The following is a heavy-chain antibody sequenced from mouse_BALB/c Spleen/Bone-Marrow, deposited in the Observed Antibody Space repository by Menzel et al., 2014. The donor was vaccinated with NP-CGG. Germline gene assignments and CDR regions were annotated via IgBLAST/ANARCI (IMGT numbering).Heavy chain of an antibody. CDR2: IWAGGST. D-gene: IGHD1-1*01. CDR3: ARDYYGSQYYFDY. V-gene: IGHV2-9*02. CDR1: GFSLTSYG. Sequence: QVQLKQSGPGLVAPSQSLSITCTVSGFSLTSYGVHWVRQPPGKGLEWLGVIWAGGSTNYNSALMSRLSISKDNSKSXVFLKMNSLQTDDTAMYYCARDYYGSQYYFDYWGQGTTLTVSS. J-gene: IGHJ2*01.